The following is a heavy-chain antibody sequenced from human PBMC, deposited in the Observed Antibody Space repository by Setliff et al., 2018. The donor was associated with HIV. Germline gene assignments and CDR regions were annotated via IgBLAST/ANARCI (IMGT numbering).Heavy chain of an antibody. Sequence: ASVKVSCKASGYTFTNYGISWVRQAPGQGPEWMGLINPNGGSTIYAQKFEDRLTVTSDTATTTLYMELRSLRFDDTAMYYCASSNWQLVADHWGQGTPVTVSS. D-gene: IGHD6-13*01. V-gene: IGHV1-18*01. J-gene: IGHJ5*02. CDR2: INPNGGST. CDR1: GYTFTNYG. CDR3: ASSNWQLVADH.